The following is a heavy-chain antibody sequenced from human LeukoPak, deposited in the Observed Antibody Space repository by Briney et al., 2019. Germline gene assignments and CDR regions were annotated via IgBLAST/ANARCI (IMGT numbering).Heavy chain of an antibody. Sequence: GGSLRLSCAASGFTFSSYSMNWVRQAPGKGLEWVSSISSSSSYIYYADSVKGRFTISRDNAKNSLYLQMNSLRAEDTAVYYCARDDPRIVPAPFDPWGQGTLVTVSS. J-gene: IGHJ5*02. CDR2: ISSSSSYI. V-gene: IGHV3-21*01. CDR1: GFTFSSYS. D-gene: IGHD2-2*01. CDR3: ARDDPRIVPAPFDP.